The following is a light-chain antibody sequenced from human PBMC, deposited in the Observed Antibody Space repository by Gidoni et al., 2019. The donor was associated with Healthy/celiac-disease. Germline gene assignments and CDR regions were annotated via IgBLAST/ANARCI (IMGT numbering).Light chain of an antibody. J-gene: IGKJ3*01. V-gene: IGKV1-39*01. Sequence: DIQITQSPSSLSASVGDRVTITCRASQSLSSYLNWYQQKPGKAPKLLIYVESSLQSGVQSRFSGSRSGTDFTLTISSLQPDDFATYYVKQSYSTPLAFGPGTKVDIK. CDR1: QSLSSY. CDR3: KQSYSTPLA. CDR2: VES.